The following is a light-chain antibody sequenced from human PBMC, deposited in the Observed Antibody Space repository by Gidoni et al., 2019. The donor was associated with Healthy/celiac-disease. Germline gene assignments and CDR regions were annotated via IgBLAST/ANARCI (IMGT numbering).Light chain of an antibody. J-gene: IGKJ4*01. Sequence: EIVLTQSPATLSLSPGERAPLSCRASQSVSSYLAWYQQKPGQAPRLLIYDASNRATGIPARFSGSGSVTDFTLTISSLEPEDFAVYYCQQRSNWPPALTFGGGTKVEIK. CDR1: QSVSSY. V-gene: IGKV3-11*01. CDR3: QQRSNWPPALT. CDR2: DAS.